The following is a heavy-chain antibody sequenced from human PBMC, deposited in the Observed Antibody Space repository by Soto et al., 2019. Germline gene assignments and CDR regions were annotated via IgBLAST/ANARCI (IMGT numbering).Heavy chain of an antibody. D-gene: IGHD6-19*01. CDR1: GFSFSDAW. CDR2: IKSKSDGGAV. Sequence: EVQLVESGGGLVKPAGSLRLSCAASGFSFSDAWMNWVRQAPGKGPEWVGRIKSKSDGGAVHYAAPVEGRFTISRDDSENMMYLQMNSLKTDDTAVYYCTTGRRSSGWNAYYWGQGTLVTVSS. CDR3: TTGRRSSGWNAYY. V-gene: IGHV3-15*07. J-gene: IGHJ4*02.